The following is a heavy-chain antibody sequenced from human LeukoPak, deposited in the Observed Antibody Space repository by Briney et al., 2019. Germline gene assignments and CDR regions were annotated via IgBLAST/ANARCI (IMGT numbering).Heavy chain of an antibody. V-gene: IGHV1-24*01. D-gene: IGHD1-26*01. J-gene: IGHJ3*02. Sequence: ASVKVSCKVSGYTLTELSMHWVRQAPGKGLEWMGGFDPEDGETIYAQKFQGRVTMTEDTSTDTAYMELSSLRSEDTAVYYCATGWSKWELLKRAFDIWGQGTMVTVSS. CDR3: ATGWSKWELLKRAFDI. CDR1: GYTLTELS. CDR2: FDPEDGET.